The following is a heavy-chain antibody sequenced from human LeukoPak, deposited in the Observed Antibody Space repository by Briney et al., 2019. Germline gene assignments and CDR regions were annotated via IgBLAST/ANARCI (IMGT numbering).Heavy chain of an antibody. CDR3: VRERGNWGLDE. D-gene: IGHD7-27*01. V-gene: IGHV3-30*03. CDR2: ISYDGRKN. J-gene: IGHJ4*02. Sequence: QTGGSLRLSCAASGFTFRSYAMHWVRQAPGKGLEWVAVISYDGRKNFHANSMKGRFTISRDNSQNTLYLQMNSLSAEGTAVYYCVRERGNWGLDEWGQGTLVAVSS. CDR1: GFTFRSYA.